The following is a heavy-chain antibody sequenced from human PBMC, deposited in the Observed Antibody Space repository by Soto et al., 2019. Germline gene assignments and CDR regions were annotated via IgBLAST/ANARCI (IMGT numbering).Heavy chain of an antibody. CDR2: IYYSGST. CDR3: ATHSPGLLELSWFDP. CDR1: GGSISSGGYY. D-gene: IGHD1-7*01. V-gene: IGHV4-31*03. J-gene: IGHJ5*02. Sequence: PSETLSLTCTVSGGSISSGGYYWSWIRQHPGKGLEWIGYIYYSGSTYYNPSLKSRVTISVDTSKNQFSLKLSSVTTADTAVYYCATHSPGLLELSWFDPWGQGTLVTVSS.